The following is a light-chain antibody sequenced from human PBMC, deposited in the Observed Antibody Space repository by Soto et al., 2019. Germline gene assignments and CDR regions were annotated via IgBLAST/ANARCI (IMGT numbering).Light chain of an antibody. CDR3: QQLKSYRIT. V-gene: IGKV1-9*01. J-gene: IGKJ5*01. CDR2: AAS. CDR1: QGVGSF. Sequence: DIQLTQSPSFLSASVGDRVTFTCRASQGVGSFLAWFQQKPGKAPKLLIYAASTLQSGVPSRFSGSGSGTEFTLTIRSLQPEDSATYYCQQLKSYRITFGQXXXLEI.